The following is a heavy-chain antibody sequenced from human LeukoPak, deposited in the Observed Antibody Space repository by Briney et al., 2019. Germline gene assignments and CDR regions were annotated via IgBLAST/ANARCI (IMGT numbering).Heavy chain of an antibody. V-gene: IGHV3-30*18. Sequence: PGGSLRLSCAASGFTFSSYGMHWVRQAPGKGLEWVAVISYDGSNKYYADSVKGRFTISRDNSKNTLYLQMNSLRAEDTAVYYCAKASGYRFDYWAREPWSPSPQ. D-gene: IGHD3-22*01. CDR2: ISYDGSNK. CDR1: GFTFSSYG. J-gene: IGHJ4*02. CDR3: AKASGYRFDY.